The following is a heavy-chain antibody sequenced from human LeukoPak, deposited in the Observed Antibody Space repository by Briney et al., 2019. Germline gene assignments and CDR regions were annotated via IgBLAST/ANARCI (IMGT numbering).Heavy chain of an antibody. D-gene: IGHD3-10*01. CDR3: AREYYGSGSGMDV. J-gene: IGHJ6*02. CDR2: IYTSGST. CDR1: GDSVSSYY. V-gene: IGHV4-4*07. Sequence: SETLSLTCTVSGDSVSSYYWSWIRQPPGKGLEWIGRIYTSGSTNYNPSLKSRVTISVDTSKNQFSLKLSSVTAADTAVYYCAREYYGSGSGMDVWGQGTTVTVSS.